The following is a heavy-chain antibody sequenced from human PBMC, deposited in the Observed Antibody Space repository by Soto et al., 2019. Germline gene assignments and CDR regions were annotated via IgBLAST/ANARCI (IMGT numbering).Heavy chain of an antibody. V-gene: IGHV3-23*01. CDR3: AKDKDWSGVYGMDV. J-gene: IGHJ6*01. CDR2: INGGSTP. D-gene: IGHD3-3*01. Sequence: GGSLRLSCVASGFSFSSYAMNSVRQAPGKGLEWVTGINGGSTPYYADSVKGRFTISRDHSKNTLYLQMNSLRAEATAVFYCAKDKDWSGVYGMDVWGQGTTFTVAS. CDR1: GFSFSSYA.